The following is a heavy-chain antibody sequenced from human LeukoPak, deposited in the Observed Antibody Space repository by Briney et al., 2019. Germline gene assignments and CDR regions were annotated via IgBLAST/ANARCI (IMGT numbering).Heavy chain of an antibody. J-gene: IGHJ4*02. CDR1: GGSISSYY. CDR2: IYYSGST. D-gene: IGHD3-3*01. V-gene: IGHV4-59*01. Sequence: PSETLSLTCTVSGGSISSYYCSWIRQPPGKGLEWIGYIYYSGSTNYNPSLKSRVTISVDTSKNQFSLKLSSVTAADTAVYYCARGSIFGVVIGEIDYWGQGTLVTVSS. CDR3: ARGSIFGVVIGEIDY.